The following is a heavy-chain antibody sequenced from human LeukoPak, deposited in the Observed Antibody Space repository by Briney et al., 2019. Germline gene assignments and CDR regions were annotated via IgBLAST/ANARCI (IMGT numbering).Heavy chain of an antibody. CDR2: INHRGNT. D-gene: IGHD5-18*01. J-gene: IGHJ4*02. Sequence: PSETLSLTCAVYGGSFSGYYWSWIRQPPGKGLEWIGEINHRGNTNYNPSLKSRVTLSVDTSKNQFSLKMTSVTAADTAVHYCARASGYSYGYTHYWGQGTLVTVSS. CDR1: GGSFSGYY. CDR3: ARASGYSYGYTHY. V-gene: IGHV4-34*01.